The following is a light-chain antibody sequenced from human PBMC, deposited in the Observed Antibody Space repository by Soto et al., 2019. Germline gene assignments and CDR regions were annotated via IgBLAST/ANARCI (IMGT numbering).Light chain of an antibody. CDR2: AAS. Sequence: DIQMTQSPSSLSASVGDRVTLTCRASQDINIYLAWFQQKPGQAPKSLIYAASSLQSGVPSRFSRSGSATDFTLTINSLQPEDFATYYCQQYYTYPQTFGQGTKLEIK. V-gene: IGKV1-16*01. CDR1: QDINIY. CDR3: QQYYTYPQT. J-gene: IGKJ2*01.